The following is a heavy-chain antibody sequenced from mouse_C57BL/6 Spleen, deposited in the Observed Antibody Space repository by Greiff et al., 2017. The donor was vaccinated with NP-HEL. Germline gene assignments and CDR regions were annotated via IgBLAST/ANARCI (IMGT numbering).Heavy chain of an antibody. V-gene: IGHV1-4*01. CDR3: ARSSGANYAMDY. CDR2: INPSSGYT. CDR1: GYTFTSYT. J-gene: IGHJ4*01. Sequence: QVQLQQSGAELARPGASVKMSCKASGYTFTSYTMHWVKQRPGQGLEWIGYINPSSGYTKYNQKFKDKATLTADKSSSTAYMQLSSLTSEDSAVYYCARSSGANYAMDYWGQGTSVTVSS. D-gene: IGHD6-1*01.